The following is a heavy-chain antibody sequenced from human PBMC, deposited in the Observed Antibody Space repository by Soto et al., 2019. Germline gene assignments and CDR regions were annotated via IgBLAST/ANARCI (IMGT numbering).Heavy chain of an antibody. CDR1: GGSISSYY. CDR2: IYYSGST. V-gene: IGHV4-59*01. D-gene: IGHD3-22*01. CDR3: ARDRRYDSSGYYYRYFDY. Sequence: LSLTCTVSGGSISSYYWSWIRQPLGKGLEWIGYIYYSGSTNYNPSLKSRVTISVDTSKNQFSLKLSSVTAAATAVYYCARDRRYDSSGYYYRYFDYWGQGTLVTVSS. J-gene: IGHJ4*02.